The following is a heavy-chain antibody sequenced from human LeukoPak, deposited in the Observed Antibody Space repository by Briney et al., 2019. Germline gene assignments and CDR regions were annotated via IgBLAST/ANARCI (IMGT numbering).Heavy chain of an antibody. CDR2: ISSSSSSI. V-gene: IGHV3-48*02. CDR1: GFTFSSYG. CDR3: ARSNYGDSSRYGY. Sequence: GGSLRLSCAASGFTFSSYGMHWVRQAPGKGLEWVSYISSSSSSIQYADSVKGRFTISRDSAKNSLYLQMNSLRDEDTAIYYCARSNYGDSSRYGYWGQGTLVTVSS. D-gene: IGHD2-21*02. J-gene: IGHJ4*02.